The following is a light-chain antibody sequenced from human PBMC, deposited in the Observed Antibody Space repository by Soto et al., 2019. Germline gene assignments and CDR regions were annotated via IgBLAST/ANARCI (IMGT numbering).Light chain of an antibody. J-gene: IGKJ2*01. CDR2: AAS. CDR1: QSVGSS. CDR3: QQYINWPPTFT. Sequence: EIVMTQSPGTLSVSPGERVTLSCRASQSVGSSLAWYQQKPGQAPRLLIFAASTRVTGVPPRFSGSGSGTDLTLAISSLQSEEFAVYYCQQYINWPPTFTFGQGTKLEIK. V-gene: IGKV3-15*01.